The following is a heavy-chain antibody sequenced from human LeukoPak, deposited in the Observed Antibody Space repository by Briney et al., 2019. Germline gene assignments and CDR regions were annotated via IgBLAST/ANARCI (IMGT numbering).Heavy chain of an antibody. CDR1: GYTFTGYY. D-gene: IGHD3-3*01. CDR2: INPNSGGT. J-gene: IGHJ4*02. Sequence: ASVTVSCKASGYTFTGYYMHWVRQAPGQGLEWMGWINPNSGGTNYAQKFQGRVTMTRDTSISAAYMELSRLRSDDTAVYYCLSGPIWSGNKAGYYFDYWGQGTLVTVSS. CDR3: LSGPIWSGNKAGYYFDY. V-gene: IGHV1-2*02.